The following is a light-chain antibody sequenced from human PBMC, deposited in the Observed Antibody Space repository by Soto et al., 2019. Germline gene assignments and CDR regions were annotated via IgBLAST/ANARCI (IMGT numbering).Light chain of an antibody. Sequence: EIVMTHSPATLSVSPWEGATLSCRASQSVSSNLAWFQQKPGQAPRLLIYGASTRATGIPARFSGSGSGTEFTLTISRLEPEDFAVYYCRQYGSSPITFGQGTRLEIK. V-gene: IGKV3-15*01. J-gene: IGKJ5*01. CDR2: GAS. CDR1: QSVSSN. CDR3: RQYGSSPIT.